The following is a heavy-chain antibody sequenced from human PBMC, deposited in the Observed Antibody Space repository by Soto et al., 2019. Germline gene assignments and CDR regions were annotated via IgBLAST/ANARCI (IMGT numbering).Heavy chain of an antibody. CDR3: ARGRADRQWLVQHY. CDR1: GFTFSSYA. Sequence: GGSLRLSCAASGFTFSSYAMHWVRQAPGKGLEWVAVISYDGSNKYYADSVKGRFTISKDNSKNTLYLQMNSLGAEDTAVYYCARGRADRQWLVQHYWGQGTLVTVSS. V-gene: IGHV3-30-3*01. CDR2: ISYDGSNK. J-gene: IGHJ4*02. D-gene: IGHD6-19*01.